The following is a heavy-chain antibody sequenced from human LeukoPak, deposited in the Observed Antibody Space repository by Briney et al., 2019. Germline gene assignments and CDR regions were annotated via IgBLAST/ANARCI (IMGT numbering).Heavy chain of an antibody. J-gene: IGHJ5*02. CDR3: ATLGIAAAGTRNWFDP. D-gene: IGHD6-13*01. CDR1: GGTFISYA. CDR2: IIPILGIA. V-gene: IGHV1-69*04. Sequence: ASVKVSCKASGGTFISYAISWVRPAPGQGLEWMGRIIPILGIANYAQKFQGRVTITADKSTSTAYMELSSLRSEDTAVYYCATLGIAAAGTRNWFDPWGQGTLVTVSS.